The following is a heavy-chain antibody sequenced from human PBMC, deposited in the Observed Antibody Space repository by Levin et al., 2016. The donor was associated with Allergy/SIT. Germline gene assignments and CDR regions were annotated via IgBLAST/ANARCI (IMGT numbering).Heavy chain of an antibody. CDR2: TTRDYTT. V-gene: IGHV3-23*01. D-gene: IGHD3-3*01. CDR3: ATELRYLEWLSMPDF. Sequence: WIRQPPGKGLEWVSATTRDYTTYNSDSAKGRFTISRDDSRNTLYLQMNSLRAEDTALYYCATELRYLEWLSMPDFWGQGTLVTVSS. J-gene: IGHJ4*02.